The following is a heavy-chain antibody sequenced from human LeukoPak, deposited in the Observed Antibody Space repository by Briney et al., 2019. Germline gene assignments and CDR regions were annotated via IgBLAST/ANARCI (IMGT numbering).Heavy chain of an antibody. CDR3: ASWNSGSFDY. V-gene: IGHV3-11*04. CDR2: ISGSGSAI. J-gene: IGHJ4*02. Sequence: TPGGSLRLSCAASGFTFSDYYMSWIRQAPGKGLEWLSYISGSGSAIYYADSVKGRFTISRDNAKNSLYLQMSSLRAEDTAVYYCASWNSGSFDYWGQETLVTVSS. D-gene: IGHD1-26*01. CDR1: GFTFSDYY.